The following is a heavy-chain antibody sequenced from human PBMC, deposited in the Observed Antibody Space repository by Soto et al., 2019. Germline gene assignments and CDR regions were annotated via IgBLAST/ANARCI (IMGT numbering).Heavy chain of an antibody. D-gene: IGHD3-3*01. V-gene: IGHV3-66*01. CDR2: IYSGGST. CDR3: AAWSGYYGNYYYYYMDV. Sequence: SLRLSCAASGFTVSSNYMSWVRQAPGKGLEWVSVIYSGGSTYYADSVKGRFTISRDNSKNTLYLQMNSLRAEDTAVYYCAAWSGYYGNYYYYYMDVWGKGTTVTVSS. J-gene: IGHJ6*03. CDR1: GFTVSSNY.